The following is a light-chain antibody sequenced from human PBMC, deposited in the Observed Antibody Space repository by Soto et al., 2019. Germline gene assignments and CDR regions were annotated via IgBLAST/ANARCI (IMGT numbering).Light chain of an antibody. CDR3: GTWDSSLSSVV. V-gene: IGLV1-51*01. CDR2: ENN. J-gene: IGLJ7*01. Sequence: QSVLTQPPSVSAAPGQTVTISCSGSSSNIGKNYVSWYQQLPGTAPKLLIYENNKRPSGIPDRFSGSKSGTSATLGITGLQTGDEADYYCGTWDSSLSSVVFGGGTQLTVL. CDR1: SSNIGKNY.